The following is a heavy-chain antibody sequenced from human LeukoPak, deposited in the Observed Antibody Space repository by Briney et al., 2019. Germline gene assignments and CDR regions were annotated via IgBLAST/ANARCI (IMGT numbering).Heavy chain of an antibody. D-gene: IGHD6-19*01. V-gene: IGHV1-2*02. J-gene: IGHJ5*02. CDR1: GYTFTGYY. Sequence: ASVKVSCKASGYTFTGYYMHWVRQAPGQGLEWMGWINPNSGGTNYAQKFQGRVTMTRDTSISTAYMELSRLRSDDTAVYYCARGPSPYSSGWYAGSDWFDPWGQGTLVTVSS. CDR2: INPNSGGT. CDR3: ARGPSPYSSGWYAGSDWFDP.